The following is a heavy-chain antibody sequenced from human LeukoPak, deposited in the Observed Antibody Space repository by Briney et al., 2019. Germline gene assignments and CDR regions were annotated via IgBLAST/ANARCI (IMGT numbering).Heavy chain of an antibody. J-gene: IGHJ4*02. Sequence: SETLSLTCTVSGDSISNYYWSWIRQPPGKGLEWIGYIYYSGSTNYNPSLKSRVTISVDTSKNLFSLKLSSVTAADTALYYCARGYGSGSHYFDYWGQGSLVTVSS. CDR1: GDSISNYY. CDR2: IYYSGST. CDR3: ARGYGSGSHYFDY. V-gene: IGHV4-59*01. D-gene: IGHD3-10*01.